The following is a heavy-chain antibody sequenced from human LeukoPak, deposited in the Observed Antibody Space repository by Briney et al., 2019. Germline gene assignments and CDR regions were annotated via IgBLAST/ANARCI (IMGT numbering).Heavy chain of an antibody. Sequence: GGSLRLSCAASGFTFSTYAMHWVRQAPGKGLEWVADITYDGSDKYYADSVKGRFTISRDNSKNTVYLQMNSLRAEDTAVYYCARVPYGSGTYTDYWGGRTLVTVP. CDR2: ITYDGSDK. CDR1: GFTFSTYA. CDR3: ARVPYGSGTYTDY. V-gene: IGHV3-30-3*01. D-gene: IGHD3-10*01. J-gene: IGHJ4*02.